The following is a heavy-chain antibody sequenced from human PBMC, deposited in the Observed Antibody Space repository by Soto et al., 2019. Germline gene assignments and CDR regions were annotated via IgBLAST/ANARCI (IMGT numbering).Heavy chain of an antibody. Sequence: PSGSVALARPVSTSCFHHYEMAWVGQGPGKALEFASYISSSVITMYYSHSVKGRFTISRDNAKNSLYLQKNSQRAEDTGVYYCAIVAKFFSGWY. V-gene: IGHV3-11*01. J-gene: IGHJ2*01. CDR1: TSCFHHYE. CDR3: AIVAKFFSGWY. CDR2: ISSSVITM. D-gene: IGHD3-9*01.